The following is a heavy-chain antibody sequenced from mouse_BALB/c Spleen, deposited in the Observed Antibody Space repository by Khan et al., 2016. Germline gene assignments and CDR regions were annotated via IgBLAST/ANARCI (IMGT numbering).Heavy chain of an antibody. D-gene: IGHD3-1*01. Sequence: QVQLQQPGAELVKPGASVKLSCKASGYIFTSYWLNWVKQRPGQGLEWIGNIYPSDSYTNYNQKFKDKAALTVDRSSSTAYMQLSSPTSEDSAVYDCTRSGCNAYDYWGQGTTLTVSS. J-gene: IGHJ2*01. CDR1: GYIFTSYW. CDR3: TRSGCNAYDY. CDR2: IYPSDSYT. V-gene: IGHV1-69*02.